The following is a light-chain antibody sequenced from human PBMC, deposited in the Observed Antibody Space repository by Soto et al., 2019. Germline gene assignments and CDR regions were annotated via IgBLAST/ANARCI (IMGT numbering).Light chain of an antibody. CDR3: SSYTSSSTPLYV. CDR1: SSDVGGYNY. CDR2: DVS. Sequence: QSVLAQPASVSGSPGQSITISCTGTSSDVGGYNYVSWYQQHPGKAHKLMIYDVSNRPSGVSNRFSGSKSGNTASLTISGLQAEDEADYYCSSYTSSSTPLYVFGTGTKVTVL. V-gene: IGLV2-14*01. J-gene: IGLJ1*01.